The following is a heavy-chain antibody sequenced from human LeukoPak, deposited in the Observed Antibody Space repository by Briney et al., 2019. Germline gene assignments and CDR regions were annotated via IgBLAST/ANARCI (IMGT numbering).Heavy chain of an antibody. D-gene: IGHD4-17*01. J-gene: IGHJ4*02. CDR2: IYHSGST. CDR1: GYSITSSSW. Sequence: SDTLSLTCAVSGYSITSSSWWGWIRQPPGKGLEWIGYIYHSGSTYYNPSLKSRVTISVDRSKNQFSLKLSSVTAADTAVYYCARDRYGDHTYFDYWGQGTLVTVSS. CDR3: ARDRYGDHTYFDY. V-gene: IGHV4-28*03.